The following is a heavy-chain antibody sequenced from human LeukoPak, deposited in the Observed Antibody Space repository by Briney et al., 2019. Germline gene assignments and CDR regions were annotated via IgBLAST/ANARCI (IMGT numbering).Heavy chain of an antibody. Sequence: GGSLRLSCAASGFTFSNAWMSWVRQAPGKGLEWVGRIKSKTDGGTTDYAAPVKGRFTISRDDSKNTLYLQMNSLKTEDTAVYYCTTDRPYSSGWLCLFDYWGQGTLVTVSS. D-gene: IGHD6-19*01. CDR2: IKSKTDGGTT. CDR1: GFTFSNAW. CDR3: TTDRPYSSGWLCLFDY. V-gene: IGHV3-15*01. J-gene: IGHJ4*02.